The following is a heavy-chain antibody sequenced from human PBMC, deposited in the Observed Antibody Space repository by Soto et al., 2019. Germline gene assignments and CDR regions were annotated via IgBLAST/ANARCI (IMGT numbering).Heavy chain of an antibody. CDR1: GFTFSSYA. Sequence: QVQLVESGGGVVQPGRSLRLSCAASGFTFSSYAMHWVRQAPGKGLEWVAVISYDGSNKYYADSVKGRFTISRDNSKNTLYLQMNSLRAEDTAVYYCAREAYGAFHFDYWGQGTLVTVSS. V-gene: IGHV3-30-3*01. J-gene: IGHJ4*02. CDR2: ISYDGSNK. D-gene: IGHD4-17*01. CDR3: AREAYGAFHFDY.